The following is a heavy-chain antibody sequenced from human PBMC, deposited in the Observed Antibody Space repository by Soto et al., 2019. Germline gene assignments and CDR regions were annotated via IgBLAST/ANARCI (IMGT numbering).Heavy chain of an antibody. D-gene: IGHD2-21*02. V-gene: IGHV4-30-4*01. CDR1: GGSISSGDYY. CDR2: IYYSGST. CDR3: ARAMVVTQNWFDP. Sequence: PSETLSLICTVSGGSISSGDYYWSWIRQPPGKGLEWIGYIYYSGSTYYNPSLKSRVTISVDTSKNQFSLKLSSVTAADTAVYYCARAMVVTQNWFDPWGQGTLVTVSS. J-gene: IGHJ5*02.